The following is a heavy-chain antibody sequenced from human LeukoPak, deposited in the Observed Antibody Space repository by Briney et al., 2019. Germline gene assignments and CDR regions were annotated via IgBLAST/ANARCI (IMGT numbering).Heavy chain of an antibody. D-gene: IGHD3-22*01. CDR1: GFTFSSYS. CDR2: ISSSSSTI. CDR3: AKHYDSSGTYDFDY. J-gene: IGHJ4*02. Sequence: GGSLRLSCAASGFTFSSYSMNWVRQAPGKGLEWVSYISSSSSTIYYADSVKGRFTISRDNSKNTLYLQMNSLRAEDTAVYYCAKHYDSSGTYDFDYWGQGTLVTVSS. V-gene: IGHV3-48*01.